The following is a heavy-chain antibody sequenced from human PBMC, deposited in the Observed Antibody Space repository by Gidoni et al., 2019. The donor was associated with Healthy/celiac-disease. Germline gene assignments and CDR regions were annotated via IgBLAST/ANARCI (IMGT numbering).Heavy chain of an antibody. CDR2: INHSGST. J-gene: IGHJ5*02. CDR1: GGSFSGYY. CDR3: ARGIGDIVATTPTSTGPLGGWFDP. D-gene: IGHD5-12*01. Sequence: QVQLQQWGAGLLKPSETLSLTCAVYGGSFSGYYWSWIRQPPGQGLEWIGEINHSGSTNYNPSLKSRVTISVDTSKNQFSLKLSSVTAADTAVYYCARGIGDIVATTPTSTGPLGGWFDPWGQGTLVTVSS. V-gene: IGHV4-34*01.